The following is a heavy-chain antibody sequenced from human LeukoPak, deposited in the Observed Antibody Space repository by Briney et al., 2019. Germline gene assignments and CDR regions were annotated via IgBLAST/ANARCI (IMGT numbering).Heavy chain of an antibody. CDR2: INHSGST. J-gene: IGHJ4*02. Sequence: PSETLSLTCAVYGGSFSGYYWSWLRQPPGKGLEWIGEINHSGSTNYNPSLKSRVTISVDTSKNQFSLKLGSVTAADTAVYYCARELVDYDFWSGYYPKYYFDYWGQGTLVTVSS. CDR1: GGSFSGYY. V-gene: IGHV4-34*01. CDR3: ARELVDYDFWSGYYPKYYFDY. D-gene: IGHD3-3*01.